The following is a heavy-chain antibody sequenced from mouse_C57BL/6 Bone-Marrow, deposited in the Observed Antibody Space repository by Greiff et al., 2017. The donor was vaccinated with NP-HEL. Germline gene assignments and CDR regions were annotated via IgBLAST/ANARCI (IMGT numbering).Heavy chain of an antibody. Sequence: QVQLQQPGAELVKPGASVKLSCKASGYTFTGYWIEWVKQRPGHGLEWIGEILPGSGSTNYNEKFKGKATFTADTSSNTAYMQLSSLTTEDSAIYYCARRRLYGNYKLDYWGQGTTLTVSS. D-gene: IGHD2-1*01. CDR3: ARRRLYGNYKLDY. J-gene: IGHJ2*01. V-gene: IGHV1-9*01. CDR1: GYTFTGYW. CDR2: ILPGSGST.